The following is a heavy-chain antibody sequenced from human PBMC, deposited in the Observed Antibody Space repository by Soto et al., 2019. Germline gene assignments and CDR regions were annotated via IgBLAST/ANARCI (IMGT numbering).Heavy chain of an antibody. J-gene: IGHJ6*04. CDR1: GFSFITYG. CDR2: ISAYSRNT. V-gene: IGHV1-18*01. CDR3: ARGGVPAAAGTDAYYGAWRCVPDSAGGDNYYGVAV. D-gene: IGHD2-2*01. Sequence: QVQLVQSGAEVRKPGASVQVSCQASGFSFITYGISWVRQAPGQVLVWLGWISAYSRNTKYAQNLQDRLTMTTDTSSAAAVMGRRTLTTDDTDVYYCARGGVPAAAGTDAYYGAWRCVPDSAGGDNYYGVAVGGEGTTVTVSS.